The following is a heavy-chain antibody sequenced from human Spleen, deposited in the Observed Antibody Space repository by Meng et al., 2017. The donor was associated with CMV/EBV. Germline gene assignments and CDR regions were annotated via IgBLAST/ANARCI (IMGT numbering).Heavy chain of an antibody. J-gene: IGHJ4*02. Sequence: GESLKISCAASGFAFSSYAMSWVRQAPGKGLEWVSGTNGNGGSTYYADSVKGRFTISSDNSKNTLSLQMNSLRAEDTAVYYCAKILSGTYTGYGFDYWGQGALVTVSS. V-gene: IGHV3-23*01. D-gene: IGHD1-26*01. CDR2: TNGNGGST. CDR1: GFAFSSYA. CDR3: AKILSGTYTGYGFDY.